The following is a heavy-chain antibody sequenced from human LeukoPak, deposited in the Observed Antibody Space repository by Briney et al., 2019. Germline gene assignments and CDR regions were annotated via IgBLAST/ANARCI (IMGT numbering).Heavy chain of an antibody. CDR1: GGSISSYY. CDR2: IYYSGST. CDR3: ARDSHSSSWYHYYYGMDV. J-gene: IGHJ6*02. V-gene: IGHV4-59*06. Sequence: SETLSLTCTVSGGSISSYYWSWIRQPPGKGLEWIGYIYYSGSTYYNPSLKSRVTISVDTSKNQFSLKLSSVTAADTAVYYCARDSHSSSWYHYYYGMDVWGQGTTVTVSS. D-gene: IGHD6-13*01.